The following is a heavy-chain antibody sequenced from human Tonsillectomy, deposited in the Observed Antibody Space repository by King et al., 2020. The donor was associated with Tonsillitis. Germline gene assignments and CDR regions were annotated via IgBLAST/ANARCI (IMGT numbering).Heavy chain of an antibody. Sequence: VQLVESGGGLVKPGGSLRLSCAASGFTFNNAWLSWVRQAPGKGLEWVGRSISKTDGGTTDYAAPVKARFTISRDDSKNMFYLQLNSLKTEDTGIYYCATQIRGYQRGYNDSGLDVWGQGTTVIVTS. CDR3: ATQIRGYQRGYNDSGLDV. V-gene: IGHV3-15*01. D-gene: IGHD2-15*01. J-gene: IGHJ6*02. CDR2: SISKTDGGTT. CDR1: GFTFNNAW.